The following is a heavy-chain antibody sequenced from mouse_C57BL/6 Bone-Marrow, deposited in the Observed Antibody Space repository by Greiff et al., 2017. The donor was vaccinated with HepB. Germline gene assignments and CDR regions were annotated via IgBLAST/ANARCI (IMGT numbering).Heavy chain of an antibody. J-gene: IGHJ2*01. CDR3: TKWRLRYPYYFDY. Sequence: EVKLQESGAELVRPGASVKLSCTASGFNIKDYYMHWVKQRPEQGLEWIGRIDPEDGDTEYAPKFQGKATMTADTSSNTAYLQLSSLTSEDTAVYYGTKWRLRYPYYFDYWGQGTTLTVSS. CDR1: GFNIKDYY. D-gene: IGHD1-1*01. V-gene: IGHV14-1*01. CDR2: IDPEDGDT.